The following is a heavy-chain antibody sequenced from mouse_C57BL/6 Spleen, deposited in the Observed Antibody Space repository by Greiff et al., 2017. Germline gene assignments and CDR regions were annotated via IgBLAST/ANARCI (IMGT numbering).Heavy chain of an antibody. CDR3: SCSYSLFAY. V-gene: IGHV1-81*01. D-gene: IGHD2-12*01. Sequence: VQLQQSGAELARPGASVKLSCKASGYTFTSYGISWVKQRTGQGLEWIGEIYPRSGNTYYYDQFKGKATLTADKSSSTAYMELRSLTSEDSAVSFCSCSYSLFAYWGHGTLVTVSA. CDR1: GYTFTSYG. J-gene: IGHJ3*01. CDR2: IYPRSGNT.